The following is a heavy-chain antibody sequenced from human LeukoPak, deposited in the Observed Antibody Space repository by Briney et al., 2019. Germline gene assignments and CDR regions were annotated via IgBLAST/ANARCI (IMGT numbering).Heavy chain of an antibody. Sequence: ASVKVSCKASGYTFTGYYMHWVRQAPGQGLEWMGWINPNSGGTNYAQKFQGRVTMTRDTSISTAYMELSSLTSDDTAVYHCARDYGGYTFDFWGQGTLVTVSS. J-gene: IGHJ4*02. CDR2: INPNSGGT. CDR3: ARDYGGYTFDF. D-gene: IGHD3-22*01. V-gene: IGHV1-2*02. CDR1: GYTFTGYY.